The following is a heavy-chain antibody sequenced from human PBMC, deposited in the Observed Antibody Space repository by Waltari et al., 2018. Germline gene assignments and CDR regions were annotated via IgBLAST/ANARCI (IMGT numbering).Heavy chain of an antibody. D-gene: IGHD2-15*01. CDR3: AREAHMSAVAPRVIGWHFDL. V-gene: IGHV3-7*01. CDR2: TKEDGSEK. Sequence: ELQLVEPGGGWVQLGGSLSLSCAAPGFLFSRYWMSWVRQAPGKGLEWVGNTKEDGSEKDYVDSVKGRFTISRDNTKNSLYLQMNSLRAEDTAVYYCAREAHMSAVAPRVIGWHFDLWGRGTLVPVSS. J-gene: IGHJ2*01. CDR1: GFLFSRYW.